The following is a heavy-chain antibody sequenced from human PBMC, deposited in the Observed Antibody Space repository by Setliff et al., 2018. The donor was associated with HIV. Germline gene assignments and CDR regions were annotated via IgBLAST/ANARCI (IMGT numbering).Heavy chain of an antibody. CDR3: ARYLFCGGDCYSGFDY. D-gene: IGHD2-21*02. CDR2: VFYTGST. CDR1: GGPISSSSYY. V-gene: IGHV4-39*07. J-gene: IGHJ4*02. Sequence: SLTCTVSGGPISSSSYYWGWIRQPPGKGLEWIGSVFYTGSTYYNPSLKSRVTISVDTSKNQFSLRLTSVTAADTAVYYCARYLFCGGDCYSGFDYWGQGTLVTVSS.